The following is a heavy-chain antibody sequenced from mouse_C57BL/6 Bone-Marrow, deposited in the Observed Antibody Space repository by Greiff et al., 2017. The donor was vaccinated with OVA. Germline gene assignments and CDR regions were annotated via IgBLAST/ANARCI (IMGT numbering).Heavy chain of an antibody. CDR1: GYTFTSYW. J-gene: IGHJ1*03. Sequence: QVQLQQPGAELVKPGASVKLSCKASGYTFTSYWIQWVKQRPGQGLEWIGEIDPSDSYTNYNQKFKGKATLTVDTSSSTAYMQLSSLTSEDSAVYYCASGGIYYYGSSHWYFDVWGTGTTVTVSS. V-gene: IGHV1-50*01. CDR3: ASGGIYYYGSSHWYFDV. D-gene: IGHD1-1*01. CDR2: IDPSDSYT.